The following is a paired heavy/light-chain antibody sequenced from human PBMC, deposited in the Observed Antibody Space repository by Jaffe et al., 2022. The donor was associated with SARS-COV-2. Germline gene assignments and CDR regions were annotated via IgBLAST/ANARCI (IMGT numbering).Light chain of an antibody. V-gene: IGKV1-9*01. CDR3: QQLNSYPLT. J-gene: IGKJ4*01. CDR2: DAS. CDR1: QGISSY. Sequence: DIQLTQSPSFLSASVGDRVTITCRASQGISSYLAWYQQKPGKAPELLIYDASTLQSGVPSRFSGSGSGTAFTLTINSLQPEDFATYYCQQLNSYPLTFGGGTKVEIE.
Heavy chain of an antibody. V-gene: IGHV3-53*01. CDR1: GFSASTDY. CDR3: AGVYYGPGSSGPFFYGMDV. D-gene: IGHD3-10*01. CDR2: TDLRGTT. Sequence: EVQLVESGGGLIQPGGSLRLSCAASGFSASTDYMSWVRQAPGKGLEWVSVTDLRGTTHYADSVKGRFTISRDNSENTVYLQMNRLRVEDTAVYYCAGVYYGPGSSGPFFYGMDVWGQGTTVTVSS. J-gene: IGHJ6*02.